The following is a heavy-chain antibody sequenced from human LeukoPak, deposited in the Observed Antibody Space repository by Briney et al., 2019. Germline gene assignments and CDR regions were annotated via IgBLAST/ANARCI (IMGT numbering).Heavy chain of an antibody. J-gene: IGHJ4*02. CDR2: IYYSGST. V-gene: IGHV4-59*12. Sequence: SETLSLTCTVSGGSISSYYWSWLRQPPGKGLEWIGYIYYSGSTNYNPSLKSRVTISVDKSKNQFSLKLSSVTAADTAVYYCARESDYYFDYWGQGTLVTVSS. CDR3: ARESDYYFDY. CDR1: GGSISSYY.